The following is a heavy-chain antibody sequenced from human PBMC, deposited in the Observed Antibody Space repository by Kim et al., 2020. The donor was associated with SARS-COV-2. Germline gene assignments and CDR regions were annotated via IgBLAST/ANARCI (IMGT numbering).Heavy chain of an antibody. CDR1: GYTLTELS. CDR3: ATGVSIAAAGYKYYYYYMDV. V-gene: IGHV1-24*01. J-gene: IGHJ6*03. D-gene: IGHD6-13*01. CDR2: FDPEDGET. Sequence: ASVKVSCKVSGYTLTELSMHWVRQAPGKGLEWMGGFDPEDGETIYAQKFQGRVTMTEDTSTDTAYMELSSLRSEDTAVYYCATGVSIAAAGYKYYYYYMDVWGKGTTVTVSS.